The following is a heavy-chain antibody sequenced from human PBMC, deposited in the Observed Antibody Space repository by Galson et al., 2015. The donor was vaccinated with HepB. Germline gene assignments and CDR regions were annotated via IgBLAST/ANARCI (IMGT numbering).Heavy chain of an antibody. D-gene: IGHD4-23*01. CDR3: TRDTGVGAADY. J-gene: IGHJ4*02. V-gene: IGHV3-49*03. CDR1: GFTFGDYA. Sequence: SLRLSCAASGFTFGDYALSWFRQAPGKGLEWVGLIRSTAYGGTTEYAASVKGRFTISRDDSKSIAYLQMNSLKTEDTAVYYCTRDTGVGAADYWGQGTLVTVSS. CDR2: IRSTAYGGTT.